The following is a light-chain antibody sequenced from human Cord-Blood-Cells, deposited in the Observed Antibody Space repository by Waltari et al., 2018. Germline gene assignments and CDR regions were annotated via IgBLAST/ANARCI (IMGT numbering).Light chain of an antibody. J-gene: IGLJ2*01. V-gene: IGLV2-14*01. Sequence: QSALTQPASVSGSPGQSITISCTGTSSDVGGYNYVSWYQQHPGKAPKLMIYDVSKRPSGVSDRFACSKSGNTASLTISGRQAEDEADYYCSSYTSSSTFVVFGGGTKLTVL. CDR2: DVS. CDR1: SSDVGGYNY. CDR3: SSYTSSSTFVV.